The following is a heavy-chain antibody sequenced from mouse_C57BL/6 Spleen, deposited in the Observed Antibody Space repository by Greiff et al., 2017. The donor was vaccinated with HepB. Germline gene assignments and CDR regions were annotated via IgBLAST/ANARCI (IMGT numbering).Heavy chain of an antibody. D-gene: IGHD2-4*01. J-gene: IGHJ3*01. CDR1: GYTFTSYW. V-gene: IGHV1-55*01. Sequence: VQLQQSGAELVKPGASVKMSCKASGYTFTSYWITWVKQRPGQGLEWIGDIYPGSGSTKYNEKFKSKATLTVYTSSSTAYMQLSSLTSEDSAVYYVARTDYDIAYWGQGTLVTVSA. CDR2: IYPGSGST. CDR3: ARTDYDIAY.